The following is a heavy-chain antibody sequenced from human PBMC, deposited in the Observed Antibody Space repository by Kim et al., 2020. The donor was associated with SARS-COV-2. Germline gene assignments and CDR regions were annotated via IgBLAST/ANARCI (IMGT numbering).Heavy chain of an antibody. Sequence: GGSLRLSCAASGFTFSSYGMHWVRQAPGKGLEWVAVISYDGSNKYYADSVKGRFTISRDNSKNTLYLQMNSLRAEDTAVYYCAKEVTYYYDSSGINWFDPWGQGTLVTVSS. J-gene: IGHJ5*02. CDR3: AKEVTYYYDSSGINWFDP. V-gene: IGHV3-30*18. D-gene: IGHD3-22*01. CDR2: ISYDGSNK. CDR1: GFTFSSYG.